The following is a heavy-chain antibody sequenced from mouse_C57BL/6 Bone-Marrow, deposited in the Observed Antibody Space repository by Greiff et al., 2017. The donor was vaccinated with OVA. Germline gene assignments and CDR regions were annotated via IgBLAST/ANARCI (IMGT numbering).Heavy chain of an antibody. CDR3: ARRLYYYGSSYFDY. Sequence: QVQLQQPGAELVKPGASVKLSCKASGYTFTSYWMHWVKQRPGQGLEWIGMIHPNSGSTNYNEKFKSKATLTVDKSSSTAYMQLSSLTSEDSAVYYCARRLYYYGSSYFDYWGQGTTLTVSS. D-gene: IGHD1-1*01. CDR1: GYTFTSYW. V-gene: IGHV1-64*01. CDR2: IHPNSGST. J-gene: IGHJ2*01.